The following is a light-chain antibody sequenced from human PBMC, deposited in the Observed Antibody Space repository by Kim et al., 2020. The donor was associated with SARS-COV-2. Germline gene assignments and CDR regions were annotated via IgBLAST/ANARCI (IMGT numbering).Light chain of an antibody. CDR1: QTISTF. Sequence: DIRMTQSPSSLSASVGDKVTITCRASQTISTFLNWYQHKPGKAPKLLIYAASSLYTGVPSRFSGTGSGTDFTLTINGLQPEDFATYYCQQSYNTPRYTFGQGTKLEI. J-gene: IGKJ2*01. CDR3: QQSYNTPRYT. CDR2: AAS. V-gene: IGKV1-39*01.